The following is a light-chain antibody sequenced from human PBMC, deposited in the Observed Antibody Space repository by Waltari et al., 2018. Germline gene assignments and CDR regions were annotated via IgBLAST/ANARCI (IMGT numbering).Light chain of an antibody. J-gene: IGKJ4*01. CDR1: QNVYTN. CDR2: DAS. Sequence: EIVMTQSPATLSLSPGESATLSCRASQNVYTNLAWYQHKSGQAPRLLISDASARATGVPSRFRGSGSGTEFTLTISSLQSDDVAIYFCQQYNTWPPLTFGGGTRVDI. CDR3: QQYNTWPPLT. V-gene: IGKV3-15*01.